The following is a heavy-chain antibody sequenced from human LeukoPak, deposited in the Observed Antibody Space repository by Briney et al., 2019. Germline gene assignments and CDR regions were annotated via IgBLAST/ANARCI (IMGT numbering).Heavy chain of an antibody. CDR2: INYSGNT. D-gene: IGHD6-13*01. CDR1: GGSISSSSYY. CDR3: ATSGWYQTGVY. Sequence: SETLSLTCTVSGGSISSSSYYWVWIRQPPGKELEWIGSINYSGNTYYNPSLKSRVTISVDKSKNQFSLKLSSVTAADTAVYYCATSGWYQTGVYWGQGTLVTVSS. J-gene: IGHJ4*02. V-gene: IGHV4-39*07.